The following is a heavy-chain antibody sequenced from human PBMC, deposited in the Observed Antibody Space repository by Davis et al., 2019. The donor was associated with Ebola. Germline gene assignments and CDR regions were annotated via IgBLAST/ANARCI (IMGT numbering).Heavy chain of an antibody. Sequence: MPSETLSLTCTVSGGSISSYYWSWIRQPPGKGLEWIGYIYYSGSTNYNPSLKSRVTISVDTSKNQFSLKLSSVTAADTAVYYCARTTIVGATPFDYWGQGTLVTVSS. CDR2: IYYSGST. CDR3: ARTTIVGATPFDY. J-gene: IGHJ4*02. D-gene: IGHD1-26*01. CDR1: GGSISSYY. V-gene: IGHV4-59*08.